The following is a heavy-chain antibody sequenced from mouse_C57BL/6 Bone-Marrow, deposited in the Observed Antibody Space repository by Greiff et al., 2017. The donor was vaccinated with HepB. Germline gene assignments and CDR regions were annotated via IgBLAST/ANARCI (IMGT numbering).Heavy chain of an antibody. Sequence: VQLQQSGAELVKPGASVKLSCKASGYTFTSYWMQWVKQRPGQGLEWIGEIDPSDSYTNYNQKFKGKATLTVDTSSSTAYMQLSSLTSEDSSVYYCARRGGYDYFDYWGQGTTLTVSS. J-gene: IGHJ2*01. CDR1: GYTFTSYW. V-gene: IGHV1-50*01. CDR3: ARRGGYDYFDY. CDR2: IDPSDSYT. D-gene: IGHD2-3*01.